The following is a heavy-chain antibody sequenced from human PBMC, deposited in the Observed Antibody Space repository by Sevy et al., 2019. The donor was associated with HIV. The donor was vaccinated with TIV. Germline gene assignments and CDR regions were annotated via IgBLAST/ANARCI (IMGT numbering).Heavy chain of an antibody. CDR3: AKPPWIDQRAFEY. CDR2: ISGNVDNT. D-gene: IGHD2-2*03. Sequence: GGSLRLSCAASGFTFSSYAMSWVRQAPGKGLEWVSSISGNVDNTYYADSVKGRFIISRDNSKNTLYLQMNSLRAEDTAVYYCAKPPWIDQRAFEYRGQGTLVTVSS. J-gene: IGHJ4*02. V-gene: IGHV3-23*01. CDR1: GFTFSSYA.